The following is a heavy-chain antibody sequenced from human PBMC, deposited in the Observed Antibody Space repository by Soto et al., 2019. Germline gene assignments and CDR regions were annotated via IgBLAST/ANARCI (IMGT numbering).Heavy chain of an antibody. J-gene: IGHJ5*02. V-gene: IGHV4-38-2*02. CDR3: ARASGGHLGWRHWSDP. CDR1: HYSIHIGYY. D-gene: IGHD2-21*02. CDR2: ISHSGTS. Sequence: SDTPSLTHTVPHYSIHIGYYWTWIWQTPGKGLEWFGSISHSGTSFYNPSLRSRVTISMDTSNNLFSLKLNSLTATDTAVYYCARASGGHLGWRHWSDPWGQGTLVTSPQ.